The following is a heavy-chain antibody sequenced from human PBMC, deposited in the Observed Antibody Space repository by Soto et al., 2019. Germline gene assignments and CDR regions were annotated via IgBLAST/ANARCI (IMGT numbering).Heavy chain of an antibody. J-gene: IGHJ3*02. CDR1: GGSISSYY. D-gene: IGHD3-10*01. CDR2: IYYSGST. Sequence: SETLSLTCTVSGGSISSYYWSWIRQPPGKGLEWIGYIYYSGSTNYNPSLKSRVTISVDTSKNQFSLKLSSVTAADTAVYYCARGGVFLSGSGRFVTYYAFDIWGQGTMVTVSS. CDR3: ARGGVFLSGSGRFVTYYAFDI. V-gene: IGHV4-59*01.